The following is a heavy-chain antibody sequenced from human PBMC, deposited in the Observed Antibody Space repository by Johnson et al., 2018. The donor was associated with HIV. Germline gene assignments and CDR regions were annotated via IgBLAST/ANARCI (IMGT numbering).Heavy chain of an antibody. J-gene: IGHJ3*01. CDR1: GFTFSSYA. CDR3: ARSRWAYDAFDG. Sequence: QVQLVESGGGVVQPGRSLRLSCAASGFTFSSYAMHWVRQAPGKGLEWVAVISYDGSNKYYADSVKGRISISRDNAKNTVYLQMISLRAEDMAVYYCARSRWAYDAFDGWGQGTMVTVSS. V-gene: IGHV3-30-3*01. CDR2: ISYDGSNK. D-gene: IGHD1-26*01.